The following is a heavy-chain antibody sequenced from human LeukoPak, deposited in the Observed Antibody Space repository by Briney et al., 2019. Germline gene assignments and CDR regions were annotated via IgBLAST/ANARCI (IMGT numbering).Heavy chain of an antibody. J-gene: IGHJ4*02. Sequence: PSQTLSLTCTVSGGSISSGNSFWNWIRQPAGKGLEWIGRVYSSGSTNYNPSLKSRVTISEDTSKNQFSLRLTSVTAADTAVYYCARGGRDGYNLAFWGQGTLVTVSS. D-gene: IGHD5-24*01. CDR1: GGSISSGNSF. CDR2: VYSSGST. V-gene: IGHV4-61*02. CDR3: ARGGRDGYNLAF.